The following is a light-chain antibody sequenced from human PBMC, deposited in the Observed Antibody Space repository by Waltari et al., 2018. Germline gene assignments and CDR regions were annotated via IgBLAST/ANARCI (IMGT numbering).Light chain of an antibody. Sequence: QSALTQPRSVSVSPGQSVTISCTGTSSDVGGSNYVPWYQQHPGKAPKLMIYDVSQRPSGVPDRFSGSKSGNTASLTISGLQAEDEADYYCCSYAGSYPHVVFGGGTKLTVL. CDR3: CSYAGSYPHVV. V-gene: IGLV2-11*01. CDR1: SSDVGGSNY. J-gene: IGLJ2*01. CDR2: DVS.